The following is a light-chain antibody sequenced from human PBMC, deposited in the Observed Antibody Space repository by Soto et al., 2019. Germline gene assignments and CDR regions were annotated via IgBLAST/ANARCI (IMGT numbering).Light chain of an antibody. CDR3: QHYQNLWA. Sequence: IIIIKSTETVSGSPGARPXHSFRASQTIYNNVAWYQKRPGQAPRLLIYHTSSRATGIPARFSGSGSGTEFTLTISSLQSEDFAVYYCQHYQNLWAFGQGTKVDIK. V-gene: IGKV3-15*01. J-gene: IGKJ1*01. CDR2: HTS. CDR1: QTIYNN.